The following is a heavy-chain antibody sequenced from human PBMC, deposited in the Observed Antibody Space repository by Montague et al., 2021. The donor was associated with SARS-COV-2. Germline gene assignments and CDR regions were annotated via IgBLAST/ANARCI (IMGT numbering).Heavy chain of an antibody. CDR3: VRDPAPSGSGTFYDY. Sequence: SETLSLTCTVSGDSVSHDFRTWIRQPPGKGLEWIGYVYYSRSSGYNPSLRGRVSIAVDTSKNQFSLRLSTVAAADTAIYYCVRDPAPSGSGTFYDYWGQGTLVAVSS. CDR2: VYYSRSS. J-gene: IGHJ4*02. V-gene: IGHV4-59*02. D-gene: IGHD1-26*01. CDR1: GDSVSHDF.